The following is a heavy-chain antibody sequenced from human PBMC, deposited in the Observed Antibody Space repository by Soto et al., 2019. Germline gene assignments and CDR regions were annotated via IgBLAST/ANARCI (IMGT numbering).Heavy chain of an antibody. CDR3: ARRARTATTNWGAFDI. Sequence: PGGSLRLSCAASGFTFSNYVMSWVRQAPGKGLEWVSTISYSADKTFYADSVKGRFTISRDNSRDTLFLQMNSLRADDAAVYYCARRARTATTNWGAFDIWGQGTMVTVPS. CDR1: GFTFSNYV. V-gene: IGHV3-23*01. CDR2: ISYSADKT. J-gene: IGHJ3*02. D-gene: IGHD1-7*01.